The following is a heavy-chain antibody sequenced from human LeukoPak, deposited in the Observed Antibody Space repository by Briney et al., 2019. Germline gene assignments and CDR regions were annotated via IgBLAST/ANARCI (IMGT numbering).Heavy chain of an antibody. J-gene: IGHJ4*02. CDR3: ARVGYSYGYPFDY. V-gene: IGHV3-30-3*01. CDR2: ISYDGSNK. CDR1: GFTFSSYA. Sequence: PGGSLRLSCAASGFTFSSYAMHWVRQAPGKGLEWVAVISYDGSNKYYADSVKGRFTISRDNSKNTLYLQMNSLRAEDTAVYYCARVGYSYGYPFDYWGQGTLVTVSS. D-gene: IGHD5-18*01.